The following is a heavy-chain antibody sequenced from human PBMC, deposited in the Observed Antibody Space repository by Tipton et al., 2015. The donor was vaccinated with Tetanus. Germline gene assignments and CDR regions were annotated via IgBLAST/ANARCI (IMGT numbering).Heavy chain of an antibody. Sequence: SGVTVSGNYMSWVRQAPGKGLEWVSVIYTGGSADYTDSVKGRFTISRDNSNNSLSLQMNSLRIDDTAVYYCTRDRDWTLDVWGQGTTVTVSS. CDR2: IYTGGSA. CDR3: TRDRDWTLDV. J-gene: IGHJ6*02. CDR1: GVTVSGNY. D-gene: IGHD1-1*01. V-gene: IGHV3-53*01.